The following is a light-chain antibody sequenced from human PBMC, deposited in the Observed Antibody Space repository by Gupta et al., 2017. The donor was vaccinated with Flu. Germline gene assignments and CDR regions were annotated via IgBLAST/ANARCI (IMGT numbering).Light chain of an antibody. Sequence: DSVMTHSPDSLPVSLGERATINCKSSQNVLYSSSNRNYLAWYQQKPGQPPKLLIYWASTRESGVPDRFSGSGSGTDFTLTISSLQAEDVAVYYCQQYYSTPYTFGQGTKLDIK. CDR3: QQYYSTPYT. CDR2: WAS. V-gene: IGKV4-1*01. CDR1: QNVLYSSSNRNY. J-gene: IGKJ2*01.